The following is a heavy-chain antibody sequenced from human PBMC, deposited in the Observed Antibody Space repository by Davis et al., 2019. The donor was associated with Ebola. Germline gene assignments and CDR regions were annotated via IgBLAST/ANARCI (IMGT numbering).Heavy chain of an antibody. Sequence: MPSETLSLTCTVSGGSISSYYWSWIRQPPGKGLEWIGYIFYTGSTNYNPSLKSRVTISLDTSKNQFSLKVSSVTAADTAVYYCARDRPVYYYDSSGYSATYYFDYWGQGTLVTVSS. CDR2: IFYTGST. CDR1: GGSISSYY. V-gene: IGHV4-59*01. J-gene: IGHJ4*02. CDR3: ARDRPVYYYDSSGYSATYYFDY. D-gene: IGHD3-22*01.